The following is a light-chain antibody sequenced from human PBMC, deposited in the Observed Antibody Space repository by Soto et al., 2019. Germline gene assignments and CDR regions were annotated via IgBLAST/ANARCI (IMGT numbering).Light chain of an antibody. Sequence: EIVLTQSPATLSLSPGERATLSCRAGQSVTSYLAWYQQKPGQSPSLLIYVTSNRATGSPARFSGSGFGTDFTLTISSLEPEDFAVYYCQQRSNWPLTFGPGTKVDIK. CDR3: QQRSNWPLT. CDR1: QSVTSY. V-gene: IGKV3-11*01. J-gene: IGKJ3*01. CDR2: VTS.